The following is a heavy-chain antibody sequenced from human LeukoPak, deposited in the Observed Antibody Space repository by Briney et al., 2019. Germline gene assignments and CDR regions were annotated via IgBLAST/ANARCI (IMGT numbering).Heavy chain of an antibody. Sequence: ASVKVSCKASGGTFSSYAISWVRQAPGQGLEWMGGIIPIFGTANYAQKFQGRVTITADESTSTAYMELSRLRSDDTAVYYCAREVGYKNDLDYWGQGTLVTVSS. CDR2: IIPIFGTA. J-gene: IGHJ4*02. CDR3: AREVGYKNDLDY. CDR1: GGTFSSYA. D-gene: IGHD5-24*01. V-gene: IGHV1-69*13.